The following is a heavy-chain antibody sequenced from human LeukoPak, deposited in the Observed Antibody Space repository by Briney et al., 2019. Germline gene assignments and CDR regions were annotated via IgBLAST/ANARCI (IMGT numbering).Heavy chain of an antibody. CDR2: ISSDSSDT. Sequence: GGSLRLSCAASGFTFNDYYMTWIRQAPGKGREWTSYISSDSSDTKYADSVKGRFTISRDNAKHSLYLEMNSLRAEDTAVYYCARDGAYSGSYYRWFDPWGQGTLVTVSS. CDR1: GFTFNDYY. D-gene: IGHD1-26*01. V-gene: IGHV3-11*05. J-gene: IGHJ5*02. CDR3: ARDGAYSGSYYRWFDP.